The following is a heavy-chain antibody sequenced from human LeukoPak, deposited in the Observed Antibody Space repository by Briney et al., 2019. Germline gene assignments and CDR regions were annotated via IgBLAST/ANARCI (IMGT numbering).Heavy chain of an antibody. CDR1: GFTFTDYW. Sequence: GGSLRLSCEVSGFTFTDYWMNWVRQAPGKGPEWVASIRQDGSEKTYVDSVKGRFTISRDNTKNSLSLQLNGLRAEDTAVYYCARDGTAAGLYFDLWGQGALVTVSS. D-gene: IGHD6-13*01. V-gene: IGHV3-7*01. CDR2: IRQDGSEK. CDR3: ARDGTAAGLYFDL. J-gene: IGHJ4*01.